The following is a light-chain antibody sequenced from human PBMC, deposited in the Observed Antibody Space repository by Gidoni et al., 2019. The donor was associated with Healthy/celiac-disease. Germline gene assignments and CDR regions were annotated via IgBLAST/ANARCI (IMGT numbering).Light chain of an antibody. CDR3: QQRSHWPIT. CDR1: QSVSSS. CDR2: DAS. J-gene: IGKJ5*01. V-gene: IGKV3-11*01. Sequence: EIVLTQSPATLSLSPGERATLSCRASQSVSSSLAWYQQKPGQAPRLLIYDASNRATGIPARFSGSGSGTDFTLTISSLEPEDFAVYYCQQRSHWPITFGQGTRLEIK.